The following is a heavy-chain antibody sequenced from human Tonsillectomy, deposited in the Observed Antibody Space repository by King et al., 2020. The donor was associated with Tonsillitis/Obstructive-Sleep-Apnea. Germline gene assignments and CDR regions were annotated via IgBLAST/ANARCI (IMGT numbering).Heavy chain of an antibody. CDR1: GFTFSTYN. CDR2: ISSSSSYI. V-gene: IGHV3-21*01. Sequence: VQLVESGGGLVKPGGSLRLSCAASGFTFSTYNMNWVRQAPGQGLEWVSSISSSSSYIYYADSVKGRFTISRDNAKNSLYLQMNSLRAEDTRVYYCARAPGPMDVWGQGTTVTVSS. CDR3: ARAPGPMDV. J-gene: IGHJ6*02.